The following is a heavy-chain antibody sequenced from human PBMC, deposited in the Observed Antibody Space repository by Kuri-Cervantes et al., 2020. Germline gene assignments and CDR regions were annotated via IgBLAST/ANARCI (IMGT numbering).Heavy chain of an antibody. CDR1: GFTFSSYS. J-gene: IGHJ6*02. CDR2: ISYDGSNK. CDR3: ARDRSPRVGATKRFLYGMDV. Sequence: GESLKISCAASGFTFSSYSMNWVRQAPGKGLEWVAVISYDGSNKYYADSVKGRFTISRDNSKNTLYLQMNSLRAEDTAVYYCARDRSPRVGATKRFLYGMDVWGQGTTATVSS. V-gene: IGHV3-30*03. D-gene: IGHD1-26*01.